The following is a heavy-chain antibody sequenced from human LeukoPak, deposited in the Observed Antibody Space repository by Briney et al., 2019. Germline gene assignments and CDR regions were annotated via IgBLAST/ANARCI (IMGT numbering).Heavy chain of an antibody. J-gene: IGHJ4*02. D-gene: IGHD3-10*01. V-gene: IGHV3-23*01. Sequence: GGSLGLSCAASGFTFSNYAMTWVRQAPGMGLEWVSSISGSGSSSYYADSVKGRFTVSRDNSKNTLHLQMNSLRAEDTAVYYCARGGHRQKEFWGQGTLVTVSS. CDR3: ARGGHRQKEF. CDR2: ISGSGSSS. CDR1: GFTFSNYA.